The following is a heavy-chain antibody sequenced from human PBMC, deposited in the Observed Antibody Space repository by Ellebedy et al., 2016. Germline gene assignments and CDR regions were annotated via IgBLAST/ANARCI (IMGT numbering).Heavy chain of an antibody. J-gene: IGHJ2*01. D-gene: IGHD4-11*01. V-gene: IGHV3-53*05. Sequence: GESLKISCAASGFTVSTNYMKWVRQAPGKGLEWVSAIFSDGNTYYADSVKGRLTISRDNSKNTLYLQMNSLRAEDTAVYYCARTSSNLYWYFDLWGRGTLVTVSS. CDR3: ARTSSNLYWYFDL. CDR1: GFTVSTNY. CDR2: IFSDGNT.